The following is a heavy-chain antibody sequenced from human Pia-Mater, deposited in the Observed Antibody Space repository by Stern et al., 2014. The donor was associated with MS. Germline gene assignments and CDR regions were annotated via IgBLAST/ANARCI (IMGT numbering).Heavy chain of an antibody. CDR2: ISHDGNEK. Sequence: QVQLVESGGGVVQPGRSLRLSCAASGFTLRSYGMHWVRQAPGKGLEWGAGISHDGNEKYYTDSVKGRFTISRDNSKNTLYLQMNSLRTEDTAVYYCAKDRLFCSGGGCYAMDVWGQGTTVTVSS. D-gene: IGHD2-15*01. CDR3: AKDRLFCSGGGCYAMDV. J-gene: IGHJ6*02. CDR1: GFTLRSYG. V-gene: IGHV3-30*18.